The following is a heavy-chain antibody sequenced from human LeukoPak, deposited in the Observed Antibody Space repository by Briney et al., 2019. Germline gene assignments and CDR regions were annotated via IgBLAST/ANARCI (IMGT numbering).Heavy chain of an antibody. CDR1: GYSFTGYY. J-gene: IGHJ4*02. V-gene: IGHV1-2*02. D-gene: IGHD3-22*01. Sequence: ASVKVSFKASGYSFTGYYVHWVRKAPGQGLEWMGWINPSSGGTNYAQNLRGRVTMTRDTSISTAYMELRSLRSDDAAVYYCARTNYYDSSGYFLGYWGQGTLVTVSS. CDR3: ARTNYYDSSGYFLGY. CDR2: INPSSGGT.